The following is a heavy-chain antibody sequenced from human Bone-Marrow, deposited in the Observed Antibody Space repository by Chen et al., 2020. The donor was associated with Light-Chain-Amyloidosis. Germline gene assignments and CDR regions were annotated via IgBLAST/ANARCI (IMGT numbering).Heavy chain of an antibody. V-gene: IGHV3-74*01. J-gene: IGHJ4*02. Sequence: EVELVESGGDLVQPGGSLRLSCAAYGFSFTTSWMHWVRQGLGKGLVWVSRINADGSGTDYADSVKGRFTIFRDNAKSTLYLQMNSLRVEDTAVYYCATVDFWSGQFDYWGQGTLVTVSS. CDR1: GFSFTTSW. CDR2: INADGSGT. CDR3: ATVDFWSGQFDY. D-gene: IGHD3-3*01.